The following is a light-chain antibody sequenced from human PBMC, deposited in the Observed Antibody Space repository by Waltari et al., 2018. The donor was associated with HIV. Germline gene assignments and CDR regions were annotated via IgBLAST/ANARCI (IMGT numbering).Light chain of an antibody. V-gene: IGKV1-39*01. CDR1: QNIGNF. CDR3: QQSFYFPLT. J-gene: IGKJ4*01. CDR2: AAS. Sequence: DIQVTQSPSSLSASTGDSVTITCRASQNIGNFLYWYQQRPGKGPRLLVFAASNLHTGVPSRFRASGYGTEFTLTVNNVEPEDFGIYYCQQSFYFPLTFGGGT.